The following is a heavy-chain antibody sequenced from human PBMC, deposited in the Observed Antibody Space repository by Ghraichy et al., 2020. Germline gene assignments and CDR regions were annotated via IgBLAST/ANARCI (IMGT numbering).Heavy chain of an antibody. CDR2: VSGSCGST. CDR3: AKDRADYDYVWGSYLSVFRD. Sequence: GESLSLSCAASGFTFSSYALNWVRQAPGPGLEWVSAVSGSCGSTTYADSVKVRFTISRDNSKNTLYLQMHSLRAADTAVYYCAKDRADYDYVWGSYLSVFRDWGQGTLVTVSS. V-gene: IGHV3-23*01. CDR1: GFTFSSYA. J-gene: IGHJ4*02. D-gene: IGHD3-16*01.